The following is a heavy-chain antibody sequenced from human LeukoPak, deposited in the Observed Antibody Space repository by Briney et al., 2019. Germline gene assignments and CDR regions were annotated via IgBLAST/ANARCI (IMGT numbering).Heavy chain of an antibody. Sequence: GGSLRLSCAASGFTFSRYWMSWVRQAPGKGLEWVVNIKQDGSEKYYVDSVKGRFTISRDNAKNSLYLQMNSLRAEDTAVYYCARSGYDTYFDYWGQGTLVTVSS. CDR2: IKQDGSEK. V-gene: IGHV3-7*01. CDR3: ARSGYDTYFDY. CDR1: GFTFSRYW. J-gene: IGHJ4*02. D-gene: IGHD5-12*01.